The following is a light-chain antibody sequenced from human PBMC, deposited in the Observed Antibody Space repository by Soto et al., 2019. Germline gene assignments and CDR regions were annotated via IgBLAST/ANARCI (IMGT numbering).Light chain of an antibody. V-gene: IGLV2-14*01. CDR3: SSYTSSSPDWV. Sequence: QSALTQPASVSGSPGQSITISCTGTSSDVGGYNYVSWYQQHPGKAPKLMIYEVTNRPSGVSNRFSGSKSGNTASLTISGLQAADEADYYCSSYTSSSPDWVFGGGTKLTVL. J-gene: IGLJ3*02. CDR2: EVT. CDR1: SSDVGGYNY.